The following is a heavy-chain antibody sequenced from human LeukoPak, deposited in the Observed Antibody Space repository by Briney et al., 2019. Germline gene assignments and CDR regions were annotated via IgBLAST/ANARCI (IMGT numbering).Heavy chain of an antibody. CDR3: ARHGWHAWYFDL. J-gene: IGHJ2*01. CDR2: INQRRNT. D-gene: IGHD6-19*01. V-gene: IGHV4-34*01. Sequence: PSETLSLTCVVYGGSFSGYSWSWIRQPPGKGLEWIGEINQRRNTNYNPSLKSRVTISIDTSKSQFSLKLSSVTAADTAVYFCARHGWHAWYFDLWGRGTLVTVSS. CDR1: GGSFSGYS.